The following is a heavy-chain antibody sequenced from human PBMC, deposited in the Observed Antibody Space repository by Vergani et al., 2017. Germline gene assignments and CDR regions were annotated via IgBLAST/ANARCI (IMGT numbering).Heavy chain of an antibody. CDR2: INAGNGNT. V-gene: IGHV1-3*01. D-gene: IGHD3-3*01. CDR1: GYTFTSYA. CDR3: ARDSLDYDQAPGY. J-gene: IGHJ4*02. Sequence: QVQLVQSGAEVKKPGASVKVSCKASGYTFTSYAMHWVRQAPGQRLEWMGWINAGNGNTKYSQKLQGRVTMTTDTSTSTAYMELRSLRSDDTAVYYCARDSLDYDQAPGYWGQGTLVTVSS.